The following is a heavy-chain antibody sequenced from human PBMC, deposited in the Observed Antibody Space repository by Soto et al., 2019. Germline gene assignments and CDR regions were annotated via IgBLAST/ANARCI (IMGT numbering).Heavy chain of an antibody. CDR2: ISGSSGST. V-gene: IGHV3-23*01. J-gene: IGHJ5*02. CDR1: GFSFSNYA. CDR3: AKVGPLGGWLSTDNWFDP. Sequence: EGQLWESGGGLVQPGGSLRLSCAASGFSFSNYAMTWVRQAPGRGLEWVSGISGSSGSTYYADSVKGRFAISRDNPKNTLYLQMSSLRAEDTAVYYCAKVGPLGGWLSTDNWFDPWGQGTLVTVSA. D-gene: IGHD3-22*01.